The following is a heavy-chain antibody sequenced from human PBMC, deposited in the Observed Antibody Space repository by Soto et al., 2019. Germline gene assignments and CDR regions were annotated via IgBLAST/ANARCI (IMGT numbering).Heavy chain of an antibody. V-gene: IGHV4-31*03. CDR3: ARVPFGSHGGTYYFDY. CDR2: IYYSGDT. D-gene: IGHD3-10*01. CDR1: GGSISSGGYY. J-gene: IGHJ4*02. Sequence: QVQLQESGPGLVKPSQTLSLTCTVSGGSISSGGYYWSWIRQHPGKGLEWIGYIYYSGDTYYNPSLKSRVTIAVDTSKNQFSLRLSSVTAADTAVYSCARVPFGSHGGTYYFDYWGQGTLLTVSS.